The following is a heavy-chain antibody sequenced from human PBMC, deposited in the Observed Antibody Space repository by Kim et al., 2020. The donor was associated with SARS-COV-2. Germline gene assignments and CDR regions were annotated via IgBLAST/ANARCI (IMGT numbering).Heavy chain of an antibody. CDR2: TSGGGSSI. CDR1: GFTFSSYT. J-gene: IGHJ4*01. D-gene: IGHD3-3*01. Sequence: GGSLRLSCAASGFTFSSYTMNWVRQAPGKGLEWISSTSGGGSSIYYADSVKGRFTISRDNAKNSLYLQMNSLRAEDTAVYFCARVLEGVRDACCWGYGTL. CDR3: ARVLEGVRDACC. V-gene: IGHV3-21*01.